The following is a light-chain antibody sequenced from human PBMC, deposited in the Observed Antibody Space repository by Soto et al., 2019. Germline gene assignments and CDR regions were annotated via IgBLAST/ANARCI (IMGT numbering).Light chain of an antibody. CDR1: QTLLHSNGYNY. J-gene: IGKJ4*01. CDR3: IQALRTPN. V-gene: IGKV2-28*01. CDR2: LGS. Sequence: DTVMTQSPLSLPVTPGEPASISCRSSQTLLHSNGYNYLDWYLQKPGHSPQLLIYLGSSQASRVPDRCSGSGSGSDYTLKTSRVEAADVGVYYCIQALRTPNFGGGTKVDIK.